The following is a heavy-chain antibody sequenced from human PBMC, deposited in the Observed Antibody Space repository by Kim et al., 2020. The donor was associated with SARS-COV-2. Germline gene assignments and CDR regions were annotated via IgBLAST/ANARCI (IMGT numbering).Heavy chain of an antibody. CDR3: ARSEYSSMKFDY. CDR2: IDPSDSYT. Sequence: GESLKISCKGSGYSFTSYWISWVRQMPGKGLEWMGRIDPSDSYTNYSPSFQGHVTISADKSISTAYLQWSSLKASDTAMYYCARSEYSSMKFDYWGQGTLVTVSS. CDR1: GYSFTSYW. J-gene: IGHJ4*02. V-gene: IGHV5-10-1*01. D-gene: IGHD6-6*01.